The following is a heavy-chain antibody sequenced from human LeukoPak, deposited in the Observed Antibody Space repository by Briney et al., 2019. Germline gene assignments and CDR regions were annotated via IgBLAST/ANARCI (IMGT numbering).Heavy chain of an antibody. V-gene: IGHV1-2*02. J-gene: IGHJ3*02. CDR2: INPNSGGT. CDR1: GYTFTGYY. CDR3: ARDRLAAAGNYAFDI. Sequence: ASVKVSCKASGYTFTGYYMHWVRQAPGQGLEWMGWINPNSGGTNYAQKFQGRVTMTRDMSTSTVYMELSSLRSEDTAVYYCARDRLAAAGNYAFDIWGQGTMVTVSS. D-gene: IGHD6-13*01.